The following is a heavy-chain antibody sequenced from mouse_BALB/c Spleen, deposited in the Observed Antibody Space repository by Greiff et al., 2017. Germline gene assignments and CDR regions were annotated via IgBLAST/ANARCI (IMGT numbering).Heavy chain of an antibody. CDR2: INPSNGRT. CDR1: GYTFTSYW. CDR3: ARSMGRGDY. J-gene: IGHJ2*01. V-gene: IGHV1S81*02. D-gene: IGHD4-1*01. Sequence: QVQLQQPGAELVKPGASVKLSCKASGYTFTSYWMHWVKQRPGQGLEWIGEINPSNGRTNYNEKFKSKATLTVDKSSSTAYMQLSSLTSEDSAVYYCARSMGRGDYWGQGTTLTVSS.